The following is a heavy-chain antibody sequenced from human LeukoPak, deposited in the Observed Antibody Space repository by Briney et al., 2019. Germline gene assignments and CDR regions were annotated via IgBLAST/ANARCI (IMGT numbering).Heavy chain of an antibody. D-gene: IGHD3-22*01. CDR2: IYTSGST. CDR3: ARVGFISGVGYSYAFDI. Sequence: SETLSLTCTVSGGSISSYYWSWIRQPAGKGLEWIGRIYTSGSTNYNPSLKSRVTISVDTSKNQFSLKLSSVTAADTAVYYCARVGFISGVGYSYAFDIWGQGTMVTVSS. J-gene: IGHJ3*02. CDR1: GGSISSYY. V-gene: IGHV4-4*07.